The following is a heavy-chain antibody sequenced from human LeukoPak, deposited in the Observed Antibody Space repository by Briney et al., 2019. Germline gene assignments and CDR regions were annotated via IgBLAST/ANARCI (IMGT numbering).Heavy chain of an antibody. CDR1: GFSLSTSGVG. V-gene: IGHV2-5*02. D-gene: IGHD5-24*01. J-gene: IGHJ4*02. Sequence: SGPTLVNPTQTLTLTCTFSGFSLSTSGVGVGWIRQPPGKALEWLALIYWDDDKRYSPSLKSRLTVTKDTSKNQVVLTMTNVDPVDTATYYCAHMGIEMATTKYYFDYWGQGTLVTVSS. CDR2: IYWDDDK. CDR3: AHMGIEMATTKYYFDY.